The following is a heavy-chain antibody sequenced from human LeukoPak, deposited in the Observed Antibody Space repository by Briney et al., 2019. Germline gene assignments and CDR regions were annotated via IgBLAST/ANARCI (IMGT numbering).Heavy chain of an antibody. CDR1: GFTFSTYA. CDR3: AKYGYSYGGNYYGMDV. Sequence: GGSLRLSCAASGFTFSTYAMSWVRQAPGKGLEWVSVISGSGDTAYYADSVKGRFTISRDNSKNTLYLQMNSLRAEDTAVYYCAKYGYSYGGNYYGMDVWGQGTTVTVSS. D-gene: IGHD5-18*01. CDR2: ISGSGDTA. J-gene: IGHJ6*02. V-gene: IGHV3-23*01.